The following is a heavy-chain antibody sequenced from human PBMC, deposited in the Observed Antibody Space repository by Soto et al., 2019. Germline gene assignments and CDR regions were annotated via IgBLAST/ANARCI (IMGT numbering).Heavy chain of an antibody. J-gene: IGHJ4*02. CDR1: GYTFTSYG. CDR3: ARDLRGYQLLSSPLDC. Sequence: QVQLVQSGAEVKKPGASVKVSCKASGYTFTSYGMSWVRQAPGQGLEWMGWISAYRGDTNYAQKFQDRVTVTADTSTNTAYMELTSLRSVDTAVYYCARDLRGYQLLSSPLDCWGQGTLVTVSS. D-gene: IGHD2-2*01. CDR2: ISAYRGDT. V-gene: IGHV1-18*04.